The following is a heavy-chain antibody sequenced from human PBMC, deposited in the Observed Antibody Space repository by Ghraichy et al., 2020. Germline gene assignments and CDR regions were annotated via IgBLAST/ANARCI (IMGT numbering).Heavy chain of an antibody. D-gene: IGHD3-3*01. CDR2: IWYDGSNE. J-gene: IGHJ4*02. CDR1: GFTFNSYG. V-gene: IGHV3-33*01. Sequence: GGSLRLSCAASGFTFNSYGMHWVRQAPGKGLEWVAVIWYDGSNEYYADSVKGRFTISRDNSKNTLYLQMNNLRADDTAVYYCAGAAGIFGVAPSFWGQGTLVTVSS. CDR3: AGAAGIFGVAPSF.